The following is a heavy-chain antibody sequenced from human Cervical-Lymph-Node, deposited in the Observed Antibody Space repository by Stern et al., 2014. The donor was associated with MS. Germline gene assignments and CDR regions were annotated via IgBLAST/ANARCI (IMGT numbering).Heavy chain of an antibody. D-gene: IGHD2-21*01. J-gene: IGHJ6*02. CDR2: IFPVFGTP. Sequence: QDQLVQSGAEVKQPGSSVKVSCKASGATFDTYAISWVRQAPGQGLEWMAGIFPVFGTPTYAQKFKGRVTLTADESTSTDYLELSSLKSEDTAVYYCARGASSAAWHKHGVDVWGQGTTVTVSS. CDR3: ARGASSAAWHKHGVDV. V-gene: IGHV1-69*12. CDR1: GATFDTYA.